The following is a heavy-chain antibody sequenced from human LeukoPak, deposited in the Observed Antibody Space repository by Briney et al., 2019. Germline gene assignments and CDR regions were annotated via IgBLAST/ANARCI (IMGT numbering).Heavy chain of an antibody. CDR2: IRSTGDST. J-gene: IGHJ6*03. CDR1: GFTFSNFA. CDR3: ARVRLRLVAYMVV. D-gene: IGHD3-9*01. V-gene: IGHV3-64*01. Sequence: GGSLRLSCAASGFTFSNFAIHCVRQAPGKGVEFVSGIRSTGDSTYYANSAKGRFTISRDNSKNTLYLQMVSLRAEDMAVYYCARVRLRLVAYMVVWGKGTAVTVSS.